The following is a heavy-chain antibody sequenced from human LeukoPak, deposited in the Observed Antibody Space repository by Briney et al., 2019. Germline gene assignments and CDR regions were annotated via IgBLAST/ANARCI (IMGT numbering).Heavy chain of an antibody. D-gene: IGHD6-19*01. Sequence: GGSLRLSCAASGFTFSRYSMNWVRQAPGKGLEWVSSISSSSSYIYYADSVKGRFSISRDNAKNSLYLQMNSLRAEDTAVYYCARPRAVAGGGYDYWGQGTLVTVSS. CDR3: ARPRAVAGGGYDY. CDR2: ISSSSSYI. J-gene: IGHJ4*02. V-gene: IGHV3-21*01. CDR1: GFTFSRYS.